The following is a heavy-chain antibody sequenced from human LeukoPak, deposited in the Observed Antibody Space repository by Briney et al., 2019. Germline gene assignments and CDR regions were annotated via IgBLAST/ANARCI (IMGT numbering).Heavy chain of an antibody. Sequence: SQTLSLTCSVSGGSISSGYYWGWIRQPTGKGLEWIGSIYHSGSTYYNPSLKSRVTISVDTSKNQFSLKLSSVTAADTAVYYCARTTHGSGSRGYWGQGTLVTVSS. V-gene: IGHV4-38-2*02. CDR2: IYHSGST. D-gene: IGHD3-10*01. CDR1: GGSISSGYY. J-gene: IGHJ4*02. CDR3: ARTTHGSGSRGY.